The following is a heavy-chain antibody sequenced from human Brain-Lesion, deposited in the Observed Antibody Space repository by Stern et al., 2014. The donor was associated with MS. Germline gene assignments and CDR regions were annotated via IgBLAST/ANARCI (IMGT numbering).Heavy chain of an antibody. V-gene: IGHV1-2*02. CDR1: GYIFTGYY. J-gene: IGHJ6*02. CDR2: INPNPGGP. CDR3: ARDQRGITIFGVVTDYYYLGMDV. D-gene: IGHD3-3*01. Sequence: VQLVESGAEVKKPGASVKVSCKTSGYIFTGYYIHWVRQAPGKGLEWMAWINPNPGGPKYAQKFQGRVTRTRDTSISTAYVELSSLTSDDTAVYYCARDQRGITIFGVVTDYYYLGMDVWGQGTTVTVSS.